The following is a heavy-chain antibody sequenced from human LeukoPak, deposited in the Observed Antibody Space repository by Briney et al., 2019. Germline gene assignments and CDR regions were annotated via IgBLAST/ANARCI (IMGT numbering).Heavy chain of an antibody. CDR1: GGSFSGYY. V-gene: IGHV4-34*01. CDR3: AGVGPYYDFWSGYYTRQIFDY. J-gene: IGHJ4*02. Sequence: SETLSLTCAVYGGSFSGYYWSWIRQPPGKGLEWIGEINHSGSTNYNPSLKSRVTISVDTSKNQFSLKLSSVTAADTAVYYCAGVGPYYDFWSGYYTRQIFDYWGQGTLVTVSS. CDR2: INHSGST. D-gene: IGHD3-3*01.